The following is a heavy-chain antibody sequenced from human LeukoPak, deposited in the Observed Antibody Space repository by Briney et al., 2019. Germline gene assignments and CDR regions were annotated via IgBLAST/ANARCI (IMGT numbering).Heavy chain of an antibody. J-gene: IGHJ4*02. CDR3: ARVGVRGSSPVGYFDY. CDR1: GLTFNTYS. D-gene: IGHD3-10*01. V-gene: IGHV3-21*01. Sequence: GGCLRLLCGASGLTFNTYSMNWVRQAPGKGLEWVSSISSSSKYIFYAESVKGRFTISRDNAKNSLYQQMNSLRAEDTAVYYCARVGVRGSSPVGYFDYWGQGALVTVSS. CDR2: ISSSSKYI.